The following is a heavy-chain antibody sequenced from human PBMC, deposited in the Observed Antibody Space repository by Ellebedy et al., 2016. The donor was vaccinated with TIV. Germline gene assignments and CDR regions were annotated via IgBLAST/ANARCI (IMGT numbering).Heavy chain of an antibody. CDR3: ASQYCGGDCYSWDDAFDI. V-gene: IGHV3-74*01. Sequence: GESLKISXAASGFTFSSYWMHWVRQAPGKGLVWVSRINSDGSSTSYADSVKGRFTISRDNAKNTLYLQMNSLRAEDTAVYYCASQYCGGDCYSWDDAFDIWGQGTMVTVSS. J-gene: IGHJ3*02. D-gene: IGHD2-21*02. CDR1: GFTFSSYW. CDR2: INSDGSST.